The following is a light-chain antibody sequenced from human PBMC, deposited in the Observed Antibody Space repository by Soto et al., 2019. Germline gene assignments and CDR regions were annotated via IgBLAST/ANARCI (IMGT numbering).Light chain of an antibody. CDR3: QQVNNYPLT. CDR2: DAS. Sequence: DIPLTQSPSLLSASVGDRVTITCRASQGISTFLAWYQQHPGTAPKRLIYDASNLQSGVPSRFSGSGSGTEFTLTISSLQPEDFATYYCQQVNNYPLTFGGGTKVAIK. J-gene: IGKJ4*01. CDR1: QGISTF. V-gene: IGKV1-9*01.